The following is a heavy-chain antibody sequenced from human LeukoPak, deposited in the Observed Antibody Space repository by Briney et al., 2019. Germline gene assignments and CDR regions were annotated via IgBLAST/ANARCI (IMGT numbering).Heavy chain of an antibody. V-gene: IGHV3-30-3*01. CDR1: GFTFSSYA. D-gene: IGHD3-16*01. CDR3: ARGGILAYYFDC. CDR2: ISYDGSSK. Sequence: GGSLRLSCAASGFTFSSYAMHWVRQAPGKGLEWVAVISYDGSSKYYADSVKGRFTISRDNSKNTLYLQMNSLRAEDTAVYYCARGGILAYYFDCWGQGTLVTVSS. J-gene: IGHJ4*02.